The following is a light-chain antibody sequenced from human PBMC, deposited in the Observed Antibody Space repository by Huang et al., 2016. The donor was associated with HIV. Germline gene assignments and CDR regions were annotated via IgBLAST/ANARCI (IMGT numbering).Light chain of an antibody. Sequence: DIQMTQSPSTLFASVGDRVTITCRASQGISSWLAWYQQKPGKAPKLLIYKASSLESGVPSRFSGSGSGTEFTLTISSLQPDDFATYYCQQYNSYSSLTFGGGTKVEIK. J-gene: IGKJ4*01. V-gene: IGKV1-5*03. CDR2: KAS. CDR3: QQYNSYSSLT. CDR1: QGISSW.